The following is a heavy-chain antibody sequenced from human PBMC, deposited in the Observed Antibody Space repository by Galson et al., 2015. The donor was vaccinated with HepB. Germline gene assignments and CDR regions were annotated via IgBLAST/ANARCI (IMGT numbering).Heavy chain of an antibody. CDR2: ISSSSSTI. J-gene: IGHJ4*02. D-gene: IGHD3-3*01. CDR3: ARALGWGGYYSDY. Sequence: SLRLSCAASGFTFSTYSMNWVRQAPGKGLEWVSYISSSSSTIYYADSVKGRFTISRDNAKNSLYLQMNSLRDEDTAVYYCARALGWGGYYSDYWGQGTLVTVSS. CDR1: GFTFSTYS. V-gene: IGHV3-48*02.